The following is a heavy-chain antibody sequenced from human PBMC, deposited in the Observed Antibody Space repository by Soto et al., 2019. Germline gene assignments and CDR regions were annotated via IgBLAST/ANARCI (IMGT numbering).Heavy chain of an antibody. CDR3: ARWPTSNSCYNLCYYYGMDV. CDR1: GYTFTSYA. J-gene: IGHJ6*02. V-gene: IGHV1-3*01. CDR2: INAGNGNT. Sequence: ASVKVSCKASGYTFTSYAMHWVRQAPGQRLEWMGWINAGNGNTKYSQKFQGRVTITRDTSASTAYMELSSLRSEDTAVYYCARWPTSNSCYNLCYYYGMDVWGQGTTVTVSS. D-gene: IGHD2-2*01.